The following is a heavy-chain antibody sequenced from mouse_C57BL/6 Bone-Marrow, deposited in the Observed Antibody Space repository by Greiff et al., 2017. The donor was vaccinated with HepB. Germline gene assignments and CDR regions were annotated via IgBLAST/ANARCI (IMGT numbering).Heavy chain of an antibody. Sequence: VQLQQPGAELVMPGASVKLSCKASGYTFTSYWMHWVKQRPGQGLEWIGEIDPSDSYTNYNQKFKGKSTLTVDKSSSTAYMQLSSLTSEDSAVYYCAICSTTGGWFAYWGQGTLVTVSA. CDR3: AICSTTGGWFAY. CDR2: IDPSDSYT. D-gene: IGHD2-12*01. J-gene: IGHJ3*01. V-gene: IGHV1-69*01. CDR1: GYTFTSYW.